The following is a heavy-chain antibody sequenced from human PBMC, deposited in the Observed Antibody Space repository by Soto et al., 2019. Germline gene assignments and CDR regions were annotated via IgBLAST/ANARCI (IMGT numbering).Heavy chain of an antibody. Sequence: SETLSLTCTVSGGSIGSSSYYWGWIRQPPGKGLEWIGSIYYSGSTYYNPSLKSRVTISVYTSKNQFSLKLSSVTAADTAVYYCARGGVLWFGELLDYYYYGMDVWGQGTTVT. J-gene: IGHJ6*02. CDR3: ARGGVLWFGELLDYYYYGMDV. V-gene: IGHV4-39*01. CDR1: GGSIGSSSYY. CDR2: IYYSGST. D-gene: IGHD3-10*01.